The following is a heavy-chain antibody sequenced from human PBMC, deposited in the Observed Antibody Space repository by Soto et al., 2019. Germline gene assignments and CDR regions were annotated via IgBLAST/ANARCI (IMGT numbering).Heavy chain of an antibody. CDR3: AREQGANDDGMDV. D-gene: IGHD1-1*01. V-gene: IGHV4-31*01. Sequence: VALTCTVSGGSIGSGGYYWSRILQHPGPGKDWIGNIYYSGSTNYNPSLKSLVPISVDTSKNQLSLKLSSVTAADTAVYYCAREQGANDDGMDVWGQGTTVTVSS. CDR2: IYYSGST. CDR1: GGSIGSGGYY. J-gene: IGHJ6*02.